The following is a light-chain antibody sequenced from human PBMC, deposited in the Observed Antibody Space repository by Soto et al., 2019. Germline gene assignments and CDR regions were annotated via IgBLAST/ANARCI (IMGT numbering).Light chain of an antibody. Sequence: EIVMTQSPATLSVSPGERATLSCRASQSVSSDLAWYQQKPGQAPRLLIYGASTRATGIPARFGGSGSGTEFTLPISSLQSEDFAVYYCQQYNIWPGTFGQGTQGEI. CDR3: QQYNIWPGT. J-gene: IGKJ1*01. CDR1: QSVSSD. CDR2: GAS. V-gene: IGKV3D-15*01.